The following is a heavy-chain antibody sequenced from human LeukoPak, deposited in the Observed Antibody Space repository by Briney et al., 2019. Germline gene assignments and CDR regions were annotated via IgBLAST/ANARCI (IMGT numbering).Heavy chain of an antibody. V-gene: IGHV1-8*01. CDR3: ARGSFYDTTGKDY. D-gene: IGHD3-22*01. CDR1: GYTFTSYD. J-gene: IGHJ4*02. Sequence: ASVKVSCKASGYTFTSYDINWVRQATGQGLEWMGWMNPDTGNTGYAQKFQGRVTMTSDTSISTAYMELSSLRFEDTAVYYCARGSFYDTTGKDYWGQGTLITVSS. CDR2: MNPDTGNT.